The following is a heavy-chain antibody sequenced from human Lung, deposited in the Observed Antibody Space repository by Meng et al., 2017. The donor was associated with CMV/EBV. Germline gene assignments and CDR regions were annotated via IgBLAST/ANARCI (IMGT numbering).Heavy chain of an antibody. CDR2: INSGNGNT. V-gene: IGHV1-3*01. J-gene: IGHJ4*02. Sequence: QVQLVQLWAEVKKPGASVKVSFKATGYSFTTYAMHWVRQAPGQRLEWMGWINSGNGNTKYSEKFQSRVTITRDTAASTAYMELSSLRSEDTAVYYCARTGCSSSSCYDYWGQGTLVTVSS. D-gene: IGHD2-2*01. CDR1: GYSFTTYA. CDR3: ARTGCSSSSCYDY.